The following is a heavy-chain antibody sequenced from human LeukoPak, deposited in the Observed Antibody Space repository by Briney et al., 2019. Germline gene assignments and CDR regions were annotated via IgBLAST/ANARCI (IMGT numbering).Heavy chain of an antibody. V-gene: IGHV6-1*01. CDR1: GDSVSSNSAA. CDR2: TYYRSKWYN. J-gene: IGHJ6*02. Sequence: SQTLSLTCAISGDSVSSNSAAWNWIRQSPSRGLEWLGRTYYRSKWYNDYAVSVKSRITINPDTSKNQFSLQLNSVTPEDTAVYYCARDRNWSSGWYWEITTNYGMDVWGQGTTVTVSS. CDR3: ARDRNWSSGWYWEITTNYGMDV. D-gene: IGHD6-19*01.